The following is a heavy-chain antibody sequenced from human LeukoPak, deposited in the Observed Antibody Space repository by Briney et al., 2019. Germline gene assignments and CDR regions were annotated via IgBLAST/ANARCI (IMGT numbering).Heavy chain of an antibody. CDR3: ASPSIFGVVTPHHYYYGMDV. D-gene: IGHD3-3*01. Sequence: SVKVSCKASGGTFSSYAISWVRQAPGQGLEWMGGIIPIFGTANYAQKFQGRVTITADESTSTAYMELSSLRSEDTAVYYCASPSIFGVVTPHHYYYGMDVWGQGTTVTVSS. V-gene: IGHV1-69*13. J-gene: IGHJ6*02. CDR2: IIPIFGTA. CDR1: GGTFSSYA.